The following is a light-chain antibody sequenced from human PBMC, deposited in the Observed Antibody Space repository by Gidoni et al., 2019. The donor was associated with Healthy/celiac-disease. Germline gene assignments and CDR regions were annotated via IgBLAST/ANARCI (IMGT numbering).Light chain of an antibody. J-gene: IGLJ2*01. CDR2: DVS. Sequence: QSALTQPASVSGSPGQSITISCTGTSSDGGGYNYVSWYQQHPGKAPKLMSYDVSNRPSGVSNRFSGSKSGNTASLTISGLQAEDEADYYCSSYTSSSTLVFGGGTKLTVL. CDR1: SSDGGGYNY. CDR3: SSYTSSSTLV. V-gene: IGLV2-14*01.